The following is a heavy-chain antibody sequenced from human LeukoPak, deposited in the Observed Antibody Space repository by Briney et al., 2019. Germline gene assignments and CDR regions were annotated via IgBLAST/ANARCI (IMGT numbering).Heavy chain of an antibody. CDR1: GFSFSSYA. CDR3: AKRSGYTTGWFFDF. Sequence: GGSLKLSCAASGFSFSSYAMSWVRQAPGKGLEWVSSISGSGDNTYYAESVKGRFTISRDNSKNTLFLQMNSLRAEDTAVFYGAKRSGYTTGWFFDFWGQGTLVTVSS. CDR2: ISGSGDNT. J-gene: IGHJ4*02. V-gene: IGHV3-23*01. D-gene: IGHD6-19*01.